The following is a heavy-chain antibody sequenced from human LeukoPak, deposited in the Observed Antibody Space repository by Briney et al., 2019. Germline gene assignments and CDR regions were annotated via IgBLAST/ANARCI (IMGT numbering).Heavy chain of an antibody. CDR3: ARATYYDFWSGYYDRENWFDP. J-gene: IGHJ5*02. CDR1: GGSISSYY. D-gene: IGHD3-3*01. CDR2: IYYSGSK. Sequence: PSETLSLTCTVSGGSISSYYWSWIRQPPGKGLEWIGYIYYSGSKNYNPSLKSRVTISVDTSKNQFSLKLSSVTAADTAVYYCARATYYDFWSGYYDRENWFDPWGQGTLVTVSS. V-gene: IGHV4-59*01.